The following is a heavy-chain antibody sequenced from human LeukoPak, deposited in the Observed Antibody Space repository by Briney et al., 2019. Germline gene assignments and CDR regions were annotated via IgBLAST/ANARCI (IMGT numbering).Heavy chain of an antibody. Sequence: GGSLRLSCAASGFTFSSYWMSWVRQAPGKGLEWVANIKQDGSEKYYVDSVKGRLTISRDNAKNSLYLQMNIMRAEDTAVYYCYRGVPKFDYWGQGTLVTVSS. CDR3: YRGVPKFDY. J-gene: IGHJ4*02. CDR1: GFTFSSYW. CDR2: IKQDGSEK. V-gene: IGHV3-7*01.